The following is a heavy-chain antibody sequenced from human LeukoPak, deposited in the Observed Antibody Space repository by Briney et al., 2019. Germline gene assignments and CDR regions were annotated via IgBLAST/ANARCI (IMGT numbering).Heavy chain of an antibody. CDR2: INHGEST. Sequence: SETLSLTCAVSGGSFSGYYWYWIRQPPGKGLEWIGEINHGESTNYNPSLKSRATLSVDTSKNQFSLKLTSVTAADTAVYSCARGRTYYYDTSGYYPSIYYGMDVWGQGTTVIVSS. J-gene: IGHJ6*02. D-gene: IGHD3-22*01. V-gene: IGHV4-34*01. CDR3: ARGRTYYYDTSGYYPSIYYGMDV. CDR1: GGSFSGYY.